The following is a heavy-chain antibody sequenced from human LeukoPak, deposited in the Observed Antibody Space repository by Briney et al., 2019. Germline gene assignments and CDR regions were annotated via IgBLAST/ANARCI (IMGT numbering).Heavy chain of an antibody. J-gene: IGHJ4*02. CDR3: ARLGLGIDDY. Sequence: SETLSLTCTVSGGSISSYYWSWIRQPPGKGLEWIGYIYYSGSTNYNPSLKSRVTISVDTSKNQFSLKLSSVTAADTAVYYCARLGLGIDDYWGQGTLVTVSS. V-gene: IGHV4-59*08. CDR1: GGSISSYY. D-gene: IGHD3-16*01. CDR2: IYYSGST.